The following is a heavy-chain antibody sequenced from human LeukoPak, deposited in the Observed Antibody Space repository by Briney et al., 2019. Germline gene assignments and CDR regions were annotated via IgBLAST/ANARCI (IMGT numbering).Heavy chain of an antibody. V-gene: IGHV3-9*01. J-gene: IGHJ5*02. CDR2: ISWNSGSI. CDR1: GFTFDDYA. D-gene: IGHD3-22*01. CDR3: AKDPIYYYDSSGYYHPRWFDP. Sequence: GGSLRLSCAASGFTFDDYAMHWVRQAPGKGLEWVSGISWNSGSIGYADSVKGRFTISRDNSKNTLYLQMNSLRAEDTAVYYCAKDPIYYYDSSGYYHPRWFDPWGQGTLVTVSS.